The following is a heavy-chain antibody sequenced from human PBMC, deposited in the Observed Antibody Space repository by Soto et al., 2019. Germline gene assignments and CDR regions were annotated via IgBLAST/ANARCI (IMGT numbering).Heavy chain of an antibody. V-gene: IGHV1-18*01. D-gene: IGHD3-3*01. Sequence: ASVKVSCKASGYTLTSYGISWVRQAPGQGLEWMGWISAYNGNTNYAQKLQGRVTMTTDTSTSTAYMELRSLRSDDTAVYYCARDPRRFLGVGSYFDYLGQGTQVTVSS. CDR1: GYTLTSYG. CDR3: ARDPRRFLGVGSYFDY. CDR2: ISAYNGNT. J-gene: IGHJ4*02.